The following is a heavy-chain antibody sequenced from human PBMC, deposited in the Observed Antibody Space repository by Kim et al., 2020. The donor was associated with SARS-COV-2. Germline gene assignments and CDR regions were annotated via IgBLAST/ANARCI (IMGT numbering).Heavy chain of an antibody. V-gene: IGHV4-34*01. CDR3: ARGLHIRRQWLVRGVGDS. Sequence: SETLSLTCAVYGWSFSGYYWSWIRQPPGKGLEWIGEINHSGSTNYNPSLKSRVTISVDTSKNQSSLKLSSVTAADTAVYYCARGLHIRRQWLVRGVGDSRGQGTLVTVSS. CDR1: GWSFSGYY. CDR2: INHSGST. J-gene: IGHJ4*02. D-gene: IGHD6-19*01.